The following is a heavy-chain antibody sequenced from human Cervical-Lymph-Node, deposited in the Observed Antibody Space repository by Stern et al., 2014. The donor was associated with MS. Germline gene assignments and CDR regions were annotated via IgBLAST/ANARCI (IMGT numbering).Heavy chain of an antibody. V-gene: IGHV4-39*01. D-gene: IGHD3-10*01. J-gene: IGHJ4*02. CDR2: ISHSGSS. Sequence: QLQLQESGPGLVKPSETLSLTCTVSGGSTSSTNYYWGWIRQPPGKGLEWIASISHSGSSYSTPSLKSRLTISIDTSKNQFSLKWISVTAADTAVYYCASLNGSGSYPDYWGQGTLVIVSS. CDR3: ASLNGSGSYPDY. CDR1: GGSTSSTNYY.